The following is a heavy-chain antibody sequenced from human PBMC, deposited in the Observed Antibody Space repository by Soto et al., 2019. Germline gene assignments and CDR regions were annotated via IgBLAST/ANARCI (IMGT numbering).Heavy chain of an antibody. CDR3: ASRLVRLERRLPDY. Sequence: QVQLVQSGAEVKKPGSSVKVSCKASGGTFSSYAISWVRQAPGQGLEWMGGIIPIFGTANYAQKFQGRVTITADESPRTAYMELGSLRSEDTAVYYCASRLVRLERRLPDYWGQGTLVTVSS. V-gene: IGHV1-69*01. D-gene: IGHD1-1*01. CDR2: IIPIFGTA. J-gene: IGHJ4*02. CDR1: GGTFSSYA.